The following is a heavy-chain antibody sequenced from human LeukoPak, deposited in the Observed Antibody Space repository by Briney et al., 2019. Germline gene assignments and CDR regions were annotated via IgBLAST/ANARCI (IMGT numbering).Heavy chain of an antibody. Sequence: SETLSLTCTVSGYSISSGYYWGWIRPPPGKGLEWIGSIYHSGSTYYNPSLKSRVTISVDTSKNQFSLKLSSVTAADTAVYYCARRSSSWFLDYWGQGTLVTVSS. CDR2: IYHSGST. J-gene: IGHJ4*02. CDR1: GYSISSGYY. CDR3: ARRSSSWFLDY. V-gene: IGHV4-38-2*02. D-gene: IGHD6-13*01.